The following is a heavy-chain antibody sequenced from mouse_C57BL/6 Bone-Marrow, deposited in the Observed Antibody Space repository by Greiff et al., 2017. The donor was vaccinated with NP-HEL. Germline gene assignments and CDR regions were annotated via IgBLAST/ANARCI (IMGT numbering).Heavy chain of an antibody. CDR1: GYSFTGYY. CDR2: IYPYNGVS. CDR3: ARGTGTEDYYAMDY. D-gene: IGHD4-1*01. Sequence: VQLKESGPELVKPGASVKISCKASGYSFTGYYMHWVKQSHGNILDWIGYIYPYNGVSSYNQKFKGKATLTVDKSSSTAYMELRSLTSEDSAVYYCARGTGTEDYYAMDYWGQGTSVTVSS. J-gene: IGHJ4*01. V-gene: IGHV1-31*01.